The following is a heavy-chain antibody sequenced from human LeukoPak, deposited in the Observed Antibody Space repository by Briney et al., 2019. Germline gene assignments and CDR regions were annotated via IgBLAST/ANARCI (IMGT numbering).Heavy chain of an antibody. Sequence: GGSLRLSCAASGFTFSSYAMSWVRQAPGKGLEWVSAISGSGGSTYYADSVKGRFTISRDNSKNTLYLQMNSLRAEDTAVYYCAKDHAGYSYAYYYYYYMDVWGKGTTVTVSS. V-gene: IGHV3-23*01. CDR2: ISGSGGST. J-gene: IGHJ6*03. CDR1: GFTFSSYA. D-gene: IGHD5-18*01. CDR3: AKDHAGYSYAYYYYYYMDV.